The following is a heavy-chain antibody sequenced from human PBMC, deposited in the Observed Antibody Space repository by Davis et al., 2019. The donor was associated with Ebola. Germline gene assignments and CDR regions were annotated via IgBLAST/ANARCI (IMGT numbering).Heavy chain of an antibody. J-gene: IGHJ4*02. CDR1: GGSFSGYY. D-gene: IGHD6-13*01. V-gene: IGHV4-59*01. CDR2: IYYSGST. CDR3: ARLYSSSWYKMVGFDY. Sequence: PSETLSLTCAVYGGSFSGYYWSWIRQPPGKGLEWIGYIYYSGSTNYNPSLKSRVTISVDTSKNQFSLKLSSVTAADTAVYYCARLYSSSWYKMVGFDYWGQGTLVTVSS.